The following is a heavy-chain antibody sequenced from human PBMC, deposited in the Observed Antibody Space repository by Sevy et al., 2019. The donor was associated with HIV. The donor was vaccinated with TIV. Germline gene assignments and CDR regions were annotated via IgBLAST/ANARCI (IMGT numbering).Heavy chain of an antibody. Sequence: GGSLRLSCEASGFTFDDYVIHWVRQGPRKALEWISLISWSGDNTYYADSVKGRFTISRDNTKNSLYLQMHSLTSDDSALDSCVKDAGVAGSGYYFDSWGQGTLVTVSS. V-gene: IGHV3-43*01. CDR3: VKDAGVAGSGYYFDS. J-gene: IGHJ4*02. D-gene: IGHD6-19*01. CDR2: ISWSGDNT. CDR1: GFTFDDYV.